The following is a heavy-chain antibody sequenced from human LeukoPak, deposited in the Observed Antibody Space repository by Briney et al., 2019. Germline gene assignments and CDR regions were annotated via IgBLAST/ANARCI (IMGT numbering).Heavy chain of an antibody. Sequence: SETLSLTCAVYGGSFSGYYWSWIRQPPGKGLEWIGEINHSGSTNYNPSLKSRVTISVDTSKNQFSLKLSSVTAADTAVYYCARGPNCSSTGCHRTFDYWGQGTLVTVSS. CDR1: GGSFSGYY. D-gene: IGHD2-2*01. V-gene: IGHV4-34*01. CDR3: ARGPNCSSTGCHRTFDY. CDR2: INHSGST. J-gene: IGHJ4*02.